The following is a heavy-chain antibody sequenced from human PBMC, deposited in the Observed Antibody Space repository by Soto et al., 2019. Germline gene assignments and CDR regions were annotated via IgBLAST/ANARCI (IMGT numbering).Heavy chain of an antibody. J-gene: IGHJ2*01. CDR3: ARDRYSYDSRAYQGVDWYFDL. Sequence: QVQLVESGGGVVQPGRSLRLSCAASGFTFNNYGMHWVRQAPGKGLEWVAVILYDGSHESYADSVKGRFTISRDNSKNTLYLQMNSLRAEDTAVYYCARDRYSYDSRAYQGVDWYFDLWGRGTLVTVSS. V-gene: IGHV3-33*01. CDR1: GFTFNNYG. D-gene: IGHD3-22*01. CDR2: ILYDGSHE.